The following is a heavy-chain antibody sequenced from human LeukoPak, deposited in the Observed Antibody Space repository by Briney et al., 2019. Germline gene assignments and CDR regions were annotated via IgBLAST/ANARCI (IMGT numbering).Heavy chain of an antibody. V-gene: IGHV1-69*04. Sequence: GASVKVSCKASGGTFSSYAISWVRQAPGQGLEWMGRIIPILGIANYAQKFQGRVTITADKSTSTAYMELSSLRSEDTAVYYCARLGGDADGVPDYYGMDVWGQGTTVTVSS. J-gene: IGHJ6*02. CDR1: GGTFSSYA. CDR2: IIPILGIA. CDR3: ARLGGDADGVPDYYGMDV. D-gene: IGHD3-16*01.